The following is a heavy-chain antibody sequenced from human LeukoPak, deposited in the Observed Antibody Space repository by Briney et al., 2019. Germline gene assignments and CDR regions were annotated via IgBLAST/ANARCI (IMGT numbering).Heavy chain of an antibody. CDR2: IYYSGST. J-gene: IGHJ6*03. D-gene: IGHD3-3*01. V-gene: IGHV4-61*01. CDR1: GGSISSSSYY. Sequence: SETLSLTCTVSGGSISSSSYYWSWIRQPPGKGLEWIGYIYYSGSTNYNPSLKSRVTISVDTSKNQFSLKLSSVTAADTAVYYCARTYYDFWSGDYYYYMDVWGKGTTVTVSS. CDR3: ARTYYDFWSGDYYYYMDV.